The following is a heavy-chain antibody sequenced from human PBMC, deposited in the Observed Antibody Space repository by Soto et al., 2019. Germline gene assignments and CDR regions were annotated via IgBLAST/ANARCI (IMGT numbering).Heavy chain of an antibody. CDR2: ISYDGSNK. CDR1: GYTFSSYG. J-gene: IGHJ4*02. V-gene: IGHV3-30*18. D-gene: IGHD2-2*02. CDR3: AKVDCSSTSCYNY. Sequence: GGSLRLSCAASGYTFSSYGMHWVRQAPGKGLEWVAVISYDGSNKYYADSVKGRFTISRDNSKNTLYLQMNSLRAEDTAVYYCAKVDCSSTSCYNYWGQGTLVTVSS.